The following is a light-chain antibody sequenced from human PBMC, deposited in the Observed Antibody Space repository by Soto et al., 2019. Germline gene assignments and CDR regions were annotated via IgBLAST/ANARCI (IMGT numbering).Light chain of an antibody. CDR3: NSYTSSNTWV. Sequence: QSALTQPASVSGSPGQSITISCTGTTSDVGAYNYVSWFQQHPGKVPKLMIYEVSNRPSGVSNRFSGSKSANTASLTISGLQAEDEADYYCNSYTSSNTWVFGGGTQLTVL. V-gene: IGLV2-14*01. J-gene: IGLJ3*02. CDR2: EVS. CDR1: TSDVGAYNY.